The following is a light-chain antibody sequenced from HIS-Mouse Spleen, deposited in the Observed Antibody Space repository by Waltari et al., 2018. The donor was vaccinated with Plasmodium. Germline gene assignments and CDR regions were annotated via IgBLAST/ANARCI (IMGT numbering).Light chain of an antibody. V-gene: IGLV3-1*01. CDR2: QDS. CDR1: KLGDKY. CDR3: QAWDSSTDYV. Sequence: SYELTQPPSGSVSPGQTASITCTGDKLGDKYACWYQQKPGQSPVLVIYQDSKRPSGIPERFSGSNSGNTATLTISGTQAMDEADYYCQAWDSSTDYVFGTGTKVTVL. J-gene: IGLJ1*01.